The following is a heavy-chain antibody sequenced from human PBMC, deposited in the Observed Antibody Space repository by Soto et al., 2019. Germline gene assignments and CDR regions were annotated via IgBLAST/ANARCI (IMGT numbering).Heavy chain of an antibody. CDR3: ASSDRSHDYCDYEDQIDAFDI. D-gene: IGHD4-17*01. Sequence: QLQLQESGPGLVKPSETLSLTCTVSGGSISSSSYYWGWIRQPPGKGLEWIGSIYYSGSTYYNPSLKSRVTISVDTSKNQFSLKLSYVTAADTAVYYCASSDRSHDYCDYEDQIDAFDIWGQGTMVTVSS. V-gene: IGHV4-39*01. CDR1: GGSISSSSYY. CDR2: IYYSGST. J-gene: IGHJ3*02.